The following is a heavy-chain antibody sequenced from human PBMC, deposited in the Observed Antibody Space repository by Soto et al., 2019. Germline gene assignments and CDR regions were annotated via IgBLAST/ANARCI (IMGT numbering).Heavy chain of an antibody. Sequence: EVQLVESGGGLVQPGGSLRLSCAASGFTFSSYWMSWVRQAPGKGLEWVANIKQDGSEKYYVDSVKGRFTISRDNAKNSLYLQMNSLRAEDTAVYYCAREIPDSSRWYYYGMDVWGQGTTVTVSS. D-gene: IGHD6-13*01. CDR3: AREIPDSSRWYYYGMDV. V-gene: IGHV3-7*04. CDR2: IKQDGSEK. J-gene: IGHJ6*02. CDR1: GFTFSSYW.